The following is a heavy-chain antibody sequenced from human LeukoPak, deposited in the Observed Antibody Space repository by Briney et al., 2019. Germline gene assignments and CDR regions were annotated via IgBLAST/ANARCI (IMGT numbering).Heavy chain of an antibody. J-gene: IGHJ4*02. CDR3: ARVGGGYDRGGFDY. CDR1: GGSISSGSYY. Sequence: PSETLSLTCTVSGGSISSGSYYWSWIRQPAGKGLEWIGRIYTSGSTNYNPSLKSRVTISVDTSKNQFSLKLSSVTAADTAVYYCARVGGGYDRGGFDYWGQGTLVTVSS. D-gene: IGHD5-12*01. CDR2: IYTSGST. V-gene: IGHV4-61*02.